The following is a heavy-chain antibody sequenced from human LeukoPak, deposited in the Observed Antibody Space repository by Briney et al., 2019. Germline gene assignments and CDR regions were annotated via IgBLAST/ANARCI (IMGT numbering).Heavy chain of an antibody. CDR1: GDSISRSSYF. V-gene: IGHV4-61*02. CDR2: IYSSGTT. J-gene: IGHJ4*02. Sequence: PSETLSLTCSVSGDSISRSSYFWSWIRQPAGKGLEWIGRIYSSGTTDYSPFLKSRVTMSVDTSKNQFSLKLTSVTAADTAIYYCARWRSAGLDYWGRGNQVTVSS. CDR3: ARWRSAGLDY. D-gene: IGHD6-19*01.